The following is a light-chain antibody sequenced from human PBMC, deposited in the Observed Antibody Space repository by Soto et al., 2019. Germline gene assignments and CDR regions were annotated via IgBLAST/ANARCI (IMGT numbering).Light chain of an antibody. V-gene: IGLV4-60*02. CDR3: KTWDSNTYV. CDR1: SGHSSYI. Sequence: QAVVTQSSSASASLGSSVKLTCTLSSGHSSYIIAWHQQQPGKAPRYLMKLEGSGSYNKGSGVPDRFSGSSSGADRYLTISNLQFEDEADYYCKTWDSNTYVFGTGTKVTVL. J-gene: IGLJ1*01. CDR2: LEGSGSY.